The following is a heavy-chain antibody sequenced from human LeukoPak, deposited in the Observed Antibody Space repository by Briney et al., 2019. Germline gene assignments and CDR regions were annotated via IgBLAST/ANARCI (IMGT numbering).Heavy chain of an antibody. D-gene: IGHD3-9*01. CDR2: IGRDGVNS. CDR1: GFTFSDFA. J-gene: IGHJ4*02. V-gene: IGHV3-64*01. Sequence: GSLRLSCAASGFTFSDFAMQWVRQVPGKGLEFVSGIGRDGVNSYYANSVRDRFTISRDNSKNTLYLQMGSLTTEDMAVYYCARDWLLDYWGEGTLVTVSS. CDR3: ARDWLLDY.